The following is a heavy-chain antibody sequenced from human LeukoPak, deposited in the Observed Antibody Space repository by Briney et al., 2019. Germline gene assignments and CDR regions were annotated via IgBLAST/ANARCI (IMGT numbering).Heavy chain of an antibody. CDR3: AREQWLGPTRVLFVDAFDI. J-gene: IGHJ3*02. D-gene: IGHD6-19*01. V-gene: IGHV3-21*01. Sequence: PGGSLRLSCAASGFTFSSYSMNWVRQAPGKGLEWVSSISSSSSYIYYADSVKGRFTISRDNAKNSLYLQMNSLRAEDTAVYYCAREQWLGPTRVLFVDAFDIWGQGTMVTVSS. CDR1: GFTFSSYS. CDR2: ISSSSSYI.